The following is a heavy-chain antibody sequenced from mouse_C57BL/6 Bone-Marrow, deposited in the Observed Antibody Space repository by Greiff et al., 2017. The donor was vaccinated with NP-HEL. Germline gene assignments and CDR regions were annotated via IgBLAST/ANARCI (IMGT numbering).Heavy chain of an antibody. Sequence: VQLQESGPGLVQPSQSLSITCTVSGFSLTSYGVHWVRQPPGKGLEWLGVIWSGGSTDYNAAFISRLSISKDNSKSQVFFKMNSLQADDTAIYYCAKEGNYDYDGYAMDYWGQGTSVTVSS. CDR3: AKEGNYDYDGYAMDY. V-gene: IGHV2-4*01. CDR2: IWSGGST. J-gene: IGHJ4*01. CDR1: GFSLTSYG. D-gene: IGHD2-4*01.